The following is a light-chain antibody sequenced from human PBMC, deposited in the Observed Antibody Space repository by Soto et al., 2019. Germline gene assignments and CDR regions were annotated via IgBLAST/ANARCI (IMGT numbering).Light chain of an antibody. CDR3: QQYSSFPLT. J-gene: IGKJ4*01. CDR1: QDINSY. CDR2: AAS. V-gene: IGKV1-16*02. Sequence: DIQMTQSPSSLSASVGDTVTITCRASQDINSYLAWFQKKPGQAPKSLIYAASSLQSGVPSKFSGSGSGTDFTLIINSLQPEDFATYYCQQYSSFPLTFGGGTKVEIK.